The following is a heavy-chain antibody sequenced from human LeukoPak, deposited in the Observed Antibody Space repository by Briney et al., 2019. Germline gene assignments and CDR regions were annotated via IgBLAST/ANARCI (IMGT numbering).Heavy chain of an antibody. CDR3: ARVGYYYDSSGYAPFDY. V-gene: IGHV3-21*01. CDR1: GFTFSSYS. J-gene: IGHJ4*02. CDR2: ISSSSSYI. Sequence: GGSLRLSCAASGFTFSSYSMNWVRQAPGKGLEWVSSISSSSSYIYYADSVKGRFTISRDNAKNSLYLQMNSLRAEDTAVYYCARVGYYYDSSGYAPFDYWGQGTLVTVSS. D-gene: IGHD3-22*01.